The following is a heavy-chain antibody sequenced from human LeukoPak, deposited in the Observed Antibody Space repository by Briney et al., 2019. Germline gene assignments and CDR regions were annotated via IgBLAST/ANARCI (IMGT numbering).Heavy chain of an antibody. V-gene: IGHV3-21*01. J-gene: IGHJ6*04. CDR3: ARELPAYCSGTTCYAPYYGMDV. Sequence: GGSLRLSCAASGFTFSSYSMNWVRQAPGKGLEWVSSISSSSSYIYYADALKGRITISRDNAKNSLYLQMNSLRAEDTAVYYCARELPAYCSGTTCYAPYYGMDVWGKGTTVTVSS. CDR1: GFTFSSYS. D-gene: IGHD2-2*01. CDR2: ISSSSSYI.